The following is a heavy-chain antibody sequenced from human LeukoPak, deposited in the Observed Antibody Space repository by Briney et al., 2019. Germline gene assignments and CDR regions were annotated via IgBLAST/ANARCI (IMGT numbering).Heavy chain of an antibody. CDR1: GFTFSSNW. CDR3: ARFWSSWYTTEHFHH. Sequence: GGSLRLSCAASGFTFSSNWMSWVRQAPGKGLEWVANIKQDGSEKCYVDSVKGRFTTSRDNAKNSLYLQMNSLRAEDTAVYYCARFWSSWYTTEHFHHWGQGTLVTVSS. D-gene: IGHD6-13*01. CDR2: IKQDGSEK. V-gene: IGHV3-7*01. J-gene: IGHJ1*01.